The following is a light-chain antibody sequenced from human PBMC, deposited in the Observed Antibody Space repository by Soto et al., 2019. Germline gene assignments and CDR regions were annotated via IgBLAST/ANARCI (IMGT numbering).Light chain of an antibody. CDR2: GAF. CDR1: PSVTNF. J-gene: IGKJ5*01. Sequence: EIVLTQPPATLSLSPGERATLSCRASPSVTNFLAWYRQKPGQAPRLLIYGAFNRATGIPARFSGSGSGTDFTLTISSLEPEDSAIYYCQQRNIWPPVTFGQGTRLEIK. CDR3: QQRNIWPPVT. V-gene: IGKV3-11*01.